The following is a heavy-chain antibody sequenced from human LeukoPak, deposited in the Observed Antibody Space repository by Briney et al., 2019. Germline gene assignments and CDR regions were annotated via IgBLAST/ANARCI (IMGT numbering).Heavy chain of an antibody. Sequence: ASVKVSCKASGYTFTSYGISWVRQAPGQGLEWMGWISAYNGNTNYAQKLQGRVTMTTDTSTSTAYMELRSLRSDDTAVYYCARGGGPDCSGGSCHRFYYYYYYMDVWGKGTTVTISS. J-gene: IGHJ6*03. D-gene: IGHD2-15*01. V-gene: IGHV1-18*01. CDR1: GYTFTSYG. CDR3: ARGGGPDCSGGSCHRFYYYYYYMDV. CDR2: ISAYNGNT.